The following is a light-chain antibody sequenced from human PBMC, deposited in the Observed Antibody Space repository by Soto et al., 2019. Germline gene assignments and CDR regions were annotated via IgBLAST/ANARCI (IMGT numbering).Light chain of an antibody. J-gene: IGKJ1*01. Sequence: DIQLTQSPSFLSASVGDRVTITCRASQDISSYLAWYQQRPGKVPRFLTHAASTFKSGVPSRFSATGSGTAFTRTISRLQPEDVAAYYCQQLNRFPRTFGEGTKVEV. V-gene: IGKV1-9*01. CDR1: QDISSY. CDR3: QQLNRFPRT. CDR2: AAS.